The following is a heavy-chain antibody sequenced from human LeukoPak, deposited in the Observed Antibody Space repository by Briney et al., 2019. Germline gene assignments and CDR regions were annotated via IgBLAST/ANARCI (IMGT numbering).Heavy chain of an antibody. CDR2: INHSGNT. CDR1: GGSFNAYY. CDR3: ARAGGYVPGFDY. D-gene: IGHD2-8*02. V-gene: IGHV4-34*01. J-gene: IGHJ4*02. Sequence: PSETLSLTCAVYGGSFNAYYWTWIRQTPGKGLEWIGEINHSGNTNYNPSLESRVTISADTSKNQFSLKLSSVTAADTAVYYCARAGGYVPGFDYWGQGTLVTVSS.